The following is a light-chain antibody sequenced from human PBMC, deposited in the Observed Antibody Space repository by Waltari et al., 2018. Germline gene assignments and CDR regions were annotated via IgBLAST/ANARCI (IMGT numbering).Light chain of an antibody. CDR2: GAS. Sequence: EVVMTQSPVTLSVSPGERATLSCRASQNVGSNLAWYHQKPGQAPRLLDYGASTRATGIPARLSGSGSGTEFTLTISSLQSEDFAVYYCQQYNNWPRTFGQGTTVEIK. V-gene: IGKV3-15*01. J-gene: IGKJ1*01. CDR1: QNVGSN. CDR3: QQYNNWPRT.